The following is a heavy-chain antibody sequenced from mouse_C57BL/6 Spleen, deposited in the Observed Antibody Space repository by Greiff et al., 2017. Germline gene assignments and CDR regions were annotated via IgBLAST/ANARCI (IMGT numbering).Heavy chain of an antibody. V-gene: IGHV1-15*01. CDR2: IDPETGGT. Sequence: QVQLKESGAELVRPGASVTLSCKASGYTFTDYEMHWVKQTPVHGLEWIGAIDPETGGTAYNQKFKGKAILTAEKSSSTAYMELRSLTSEDSAVYYCTRRTIYDGFIFDYWGQGTTLTVSS. CDR1: GYTFTDYE. D-gene: IGHD2-3*01. CDR3: TRRTIYDGFIFDY. J-gene: IGHJ2*01.